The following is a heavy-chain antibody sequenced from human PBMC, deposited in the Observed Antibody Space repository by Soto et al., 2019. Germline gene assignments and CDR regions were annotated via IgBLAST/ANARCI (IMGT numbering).Heavy chain of an antibody. CDR2: ITPFSGDV. J-gene: IGHJ4*02. CDR1: GNTFTYRY. V-gene: IGHV1-45*02. CDR3: ASGGAGSGPFTWELPDH. Sequence: ASVKVSCKALGNTFTYRYLHWVRQAPGQALEWIGWITPFSGDVHYAQKFQERVTITRDRSINTAYMQMSSLRSEDTAMYFCASGGAGSGPFTWELPDHWGQGTLVTVSS. D-gene: IGHD1-26*01.